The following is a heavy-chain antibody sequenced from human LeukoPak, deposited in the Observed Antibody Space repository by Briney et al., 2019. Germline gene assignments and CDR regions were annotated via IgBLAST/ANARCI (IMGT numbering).Heavy chain of an antibody. CDR1: GFTFSSYG. V-gene: IGHV3-33*08. CDR2: IWYGGSNK. D-gene: IGHD4-17*01. CDR3: ARGGRTTWHGMDV. Sequence: PGRSLRLSCAASGFTFSSYGMHWVRQAPGKGLEWVAVIWYGGSNKYYADSVKGRFTISRDNSKNTLYLQMNSLRAEDTAVYYCARGGRTTWHGMDVWGQGTTVTVSS. J-gene: IGHJ6*02.